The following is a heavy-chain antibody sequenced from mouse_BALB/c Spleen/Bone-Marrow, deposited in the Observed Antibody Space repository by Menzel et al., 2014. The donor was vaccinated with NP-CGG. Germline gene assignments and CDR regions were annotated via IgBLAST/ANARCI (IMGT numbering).Heavy chain of an antibody. CDR2: IDPANGNT. Sequence: EVKLMESGAELVKPGASVKLSCTASGFNIKDTYMHWVKQRPEQGLEWIGRIDPANGNTKYDPKFQGKATIIADTSSNTAYLQLSSLTSEDTAVYYCARYYYGSSYFDYWGQGTTLAVSS. D-gene: IGHD1-1*01. J-gene: IGHJ2*01. V-gene: IGHV14-3*02. CDR1: GFNIKDTY. CDR3: ARYYYGSSYFDY.